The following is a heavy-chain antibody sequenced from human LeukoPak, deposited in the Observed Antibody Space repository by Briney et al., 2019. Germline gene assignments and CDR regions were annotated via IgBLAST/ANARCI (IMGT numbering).Heavy chain of an antibody. CDR1: GYTFTSYY. D-gene: IGHD3-22*01. J-gene: IGHJ4*02. Sequence: ASVKVSCKASGYTFTSYYMHWVRQAPGQGLEWMGIINPSGGSTSYAQKFQGRVTMTRDMSTSTVYMELSSLRSEDTAVYYCARDWVDYYDSSGYYLDYWGQGTLVTVSS. CDR3: ARDWVDYYDSSGYYLDY. V-gene: IGHV1-46*01. CDR2: INPSGGST.